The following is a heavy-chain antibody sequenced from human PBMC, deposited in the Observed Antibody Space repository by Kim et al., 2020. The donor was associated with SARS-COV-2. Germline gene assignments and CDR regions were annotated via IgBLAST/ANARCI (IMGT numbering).Heavy chain of an antibody. J-gene: IGHJ4*02. Sequence: FQGRVTITRDTSASTAYMELSSLRSEDTAVYYCAREPTLPYQPLEYYFDYWGQGTLVTVSS. V-gene: IGHV1-3*01. D-gene: IGHD2-2*01. CDR3: AREPTLPYQPLEYYFDY.